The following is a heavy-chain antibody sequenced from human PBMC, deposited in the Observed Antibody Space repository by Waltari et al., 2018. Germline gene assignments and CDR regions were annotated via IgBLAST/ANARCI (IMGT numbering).Heavy chain of an antibody. CDR1: GGSISSGGYY. J-gene: IGHJ4*02. CDR3: ARLVLLAAADRFDY. CDR2: IYYSGST. V-gene: IGHV4-31*03. D-gene: IGHD6-13*01. Sequence: QVQLQESGPGLVKPSQTLSLTCTVSGGSISSGGYYWSWIRQHPGKGLEWIGYIYYSGSTYYNPSLRRRVTISVDTSKNQFSLKLGSVAAADAAVYYCARLVLLAAADRFDYWGQGTLVTVSS.